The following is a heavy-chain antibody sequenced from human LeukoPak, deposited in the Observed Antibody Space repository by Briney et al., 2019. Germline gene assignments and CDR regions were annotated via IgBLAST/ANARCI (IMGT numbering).Heavy chain of an antibody. CDR1: LFTFCSDA. D-gene: IGHD3-10*01. Sequence: VGSLRLSCAASLFTFCSDAMSCVRQAPGKGLESFSAISGSGGSTYYADSVKGRFTISRDNSKNTLYLQMNSLRAEDTAVYYCAKDLGRYFEYFQHWGQGTLVTVSS. CDR2: ISGSGGST. V-gene: IGHV3-23*01. CDR3: AKDLGRYFEYFQH. J-gene: IGHJ1*01.